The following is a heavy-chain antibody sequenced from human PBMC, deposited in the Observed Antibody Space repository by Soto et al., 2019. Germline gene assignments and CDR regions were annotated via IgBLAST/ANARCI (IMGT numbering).Heavy chain of an antibody. CDR2: INAGNGNT. CDR3: ARGLRGGDADWFDP. D-gene: IGHD2-21*02. Sequence: ASVKVSCKASGYTFTSYAMHWVRQAPGQRLEWMGWINAGNGNTKYSQKFQGRVTITRDTSASTAYMELSSLRSEDTAVYYCARGLRGGDADWFDPWGQETLVTVSS. CDR1: GYTFTSYA. V-gene: IGHV1-3*01. J-gene: IGHJ5*02.